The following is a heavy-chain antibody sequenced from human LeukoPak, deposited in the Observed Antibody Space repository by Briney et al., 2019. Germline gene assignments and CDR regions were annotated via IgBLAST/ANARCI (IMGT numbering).Heavy chain of an antibody. CDR1: GFTFSNPW. V-gene: IGHV3-15*01. J-gene: IGHJ4*02. CDR2: IRSKSDGGTT. Sequence: GGSLRLSCAASGFTFSNPWMTWVRQAPGKGLEWLGLIRSKSDGGTTEYAEPVKGRFSISRDDSTRTLYLEMDSLKTEDTAVYYCTTWTSYWGQGTLVTVSS. D-gene: IGHD3/OR15-3a*01. CDR3: TTWTSY.